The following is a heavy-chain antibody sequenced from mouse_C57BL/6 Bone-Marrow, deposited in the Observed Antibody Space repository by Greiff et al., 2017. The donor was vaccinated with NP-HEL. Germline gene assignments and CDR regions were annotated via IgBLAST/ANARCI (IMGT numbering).Heavy chain of an antibody. J-gene: IGHJ1*03. CDR1: GYSFTDYN. CDR3: ARLYYGSSPYWYFDV. Sequence: VQLKQSGPELVKPGASVKISCKASGYSFTDYNMNWVKQSNGKSLEWIGVINPNYGTTSYNQKFKGKATWTVDQSSSTAYMQLNSLTSDDSAVYYCARLYYGSSPYWYFDVWGTGTTVTVSS. CDR2: INPNYGTT. V-gene: IGHV1-39*01. D-gene: IGHD1-1*01.